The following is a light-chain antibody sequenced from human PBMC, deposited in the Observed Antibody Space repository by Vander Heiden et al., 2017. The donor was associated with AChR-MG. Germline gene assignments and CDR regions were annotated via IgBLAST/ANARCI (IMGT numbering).Light chain of an antibody. CDR1: QNITSY. CDR3: QQSYTTLIFT. Sequence: DIQMTQSPSSLSASVGDRVTITCRASQNITSYLNWYQQKPGKAPKLLVYAAPSLQSGVPSRFSGSGSGTDFTLTISRLQPEDFATYYCQQSYTTLIFTFGPGTKVDVK. J-gene: IGKJ3*01. V-gene: IGKV1-39*01. CDR2: AAP.